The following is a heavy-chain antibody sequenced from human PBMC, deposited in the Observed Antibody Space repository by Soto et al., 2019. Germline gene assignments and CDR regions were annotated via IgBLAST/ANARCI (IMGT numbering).Heavy chain of an antibody. CDR2: INHSGASA. J-gene: IGHJ4*02. Sequence: QVQLVQSGAEVKNPGASVKVSCKTSGYTFTNYYIHWVRQARGQGLEWMGIINHSGASARYAQKFQGRVAMTSDTSTSTVYMELSSLRSEDTAMFYCARASGGYCSGGSCFFDYWGQGTLVAVSS. CDR3: ARASGGYCSGGSCFFDY. V-gene: IGHV1-46*01. CDR1: GYTFTNYY. D-gene: IGHD2-15*01.